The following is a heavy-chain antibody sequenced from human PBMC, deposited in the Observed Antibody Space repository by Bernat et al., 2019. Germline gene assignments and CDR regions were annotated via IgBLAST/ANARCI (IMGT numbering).Heavy chain of an antibody. J-gene: IGHJ4*02. Sequence: QVQLQQWGAGLLKPSETLSLTCAVYGGSFSGYYWSWIRQPPGKGLEWIGEINHSGSTNYNPSLKSRVTISVDTSKNQFSLKLSSVTAADTAVYYCARGHFWSGYYKSHYYFDYWGQGTLVTVSS. CDR1: GGSFSGYY. CDR3: ARGHFWSGYYKSHYYFDY. CDR2: INHSGST. V-gene: IGHV4-34*01. D-gene: IGHD3-3*01.